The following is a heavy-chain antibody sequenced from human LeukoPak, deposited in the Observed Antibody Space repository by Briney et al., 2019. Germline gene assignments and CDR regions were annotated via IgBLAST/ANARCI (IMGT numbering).Heavy chain of an antibody. CDR3: AGAYSGSRGTFDY. J-gene: IGHJ4*02. Sequence: ASVKVSCKASGYTFTGYYMHWVRQAPGQGLEWMGWINPNSGGTNYAQKFQGWVTMTRDTSISTAYMELSRLRSDDTAVYYCAGAYSGSRGTFDYWGQGTLVTVSS. CDR2: INPNSGGT. D-gene: IGHD1-26*01. CDR1: GYTFTGYY. V-gene: IGHV1-2*04.